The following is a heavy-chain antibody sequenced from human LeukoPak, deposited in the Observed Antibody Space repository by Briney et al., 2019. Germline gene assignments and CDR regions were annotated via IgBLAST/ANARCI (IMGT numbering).Heavy chain of an antibody. V-gene: IGHV3-23*01. D-gene: IGHD2/OR15-2a*01. CDR2: ISGSGGNT. CDR1: GFTFSGYA. Sequence: PGGSLRLSCAASGFTFSGYAFIWVRQAPGKGLEWVSGISGSGGNTDYADSVKGRFTISRDNTKNTLSLQMNSLRAEDTAVYYCAKWFLGLVVWGQGTTVTVSS. CDR3: AKWFLGLVV. J-gene: IGHJ6*02.